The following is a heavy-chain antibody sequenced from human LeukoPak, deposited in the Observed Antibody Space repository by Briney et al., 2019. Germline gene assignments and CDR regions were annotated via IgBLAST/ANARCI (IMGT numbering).Heavy chain of an antibody. D-gene: IGHD3-9*01. J-gene: IGHJ4*02. CDR1: GFTFSSYG. V-gene: IGHV3-33*01. CDR2: IWYDGSNK. CDR3: ARTLRYFDWGLND. Sequence: PGGSLRLSCAASGFTFSSYGMHWVRQAPGKGLEWVAVIWYDGSNKYYADSVKGRFTISRDNSKNTLYLQMNSLRAEDTAVYYCARTLRYFDWGLNDWGQGTLVTVSS.